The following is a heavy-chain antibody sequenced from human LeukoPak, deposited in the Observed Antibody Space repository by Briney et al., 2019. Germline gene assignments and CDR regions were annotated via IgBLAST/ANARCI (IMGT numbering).Heavy chain of an antibody. V-gene: IGHV3-7*01. D-gene: IGHD6-19*01. Sequence: PGGSLRLSCAASGFTFSSYWMSWVRQAPGKGLEWVANIKQDGSEKYYVDSVKGRFTISRDNAKNSLYLQMNSRRAEDTAVYYCARDSRGWYVSHYMDVWGKGTTVTVSS. CDR3: ARDSRGWYVSHYMDV. J-gene: IGHJ6*03. CDR1: GFTFSSYW. CDR2: IKQDGSEK.